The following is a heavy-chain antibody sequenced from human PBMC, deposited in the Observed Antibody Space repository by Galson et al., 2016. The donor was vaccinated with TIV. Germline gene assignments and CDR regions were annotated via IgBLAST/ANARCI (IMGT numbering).Heavy chain of an antibody. Sequence: PALVKPTQTLTLTCTFSGFSLNSNGMCVSWIRQPPGKALEWLARIDWDGDKYYSTFLQTRLTISKDTSKNQVVLTMTSMDPVDTATYYCVRTPYGDSFGWYFDLWGRGTLVTVSS. J-gene: IGHJ2*01. D-gene: IGHD4-17*01. CDR1: GFSLNSNGMC. V-gene: IGHV2-70*11. CDR2: IDWDGDK. CDR3: VRTPYGDSFGWYFDL.